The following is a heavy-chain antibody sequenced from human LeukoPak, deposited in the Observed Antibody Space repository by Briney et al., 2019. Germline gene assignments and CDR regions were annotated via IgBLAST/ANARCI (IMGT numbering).Heavy chain of an antibody. CDR1: GASITSYY. J-gene: IGHJ4*02. CDR2: LYYTGIT. CDR3: ASQLGGYYFDY. V-gene: IGHV4-59*12. Sequence: SETLSLTCTVSGASITSYYWSWIRQPPGKGLEWIAYLYYTGITTYNPSLRSRVTISVDTSKNQFSLKLSSVTAADTAVYYCASQLGGYYFDYWGQGTLVTVSS. D-gene: IGHD1-1*01.